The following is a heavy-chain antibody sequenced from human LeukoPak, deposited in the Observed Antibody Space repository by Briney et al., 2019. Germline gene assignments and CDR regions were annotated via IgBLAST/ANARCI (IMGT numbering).Heavy chain of an antibody. Sequence: PSETLSLTCSVSGGSISSFYCSWIRQPPGKGLEWIGYTSYSGNTNYNPSLKSRVTMSVDTSRKQFSLRLTSVTAADTAVYYCTRAPRTAWFDPWGQGTLVTVSS. J-gene: IGHJ5*02. V-gene: IGHV4-59*01. CDR3: TRAPRTAWFDP. CDR2: TSYSGNT. CDR1: GGSISSFY. D-gene: IGHD1-14*01.